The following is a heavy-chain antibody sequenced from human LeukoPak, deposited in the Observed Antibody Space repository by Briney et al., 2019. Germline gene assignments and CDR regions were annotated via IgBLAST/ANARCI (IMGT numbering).Heavy chain of an antibody. J-gene: IGHJ4*02. CDR3: AREADCSGGSCYDFDY. D-gene: IGHD2-15*01. V-gene: IGHV4-30-2*01. CDR2: IYHSGST. CDR1: GGSISSGGYY. Sequence: SQTLSLTCTVSGGSISSGGYYWSWIRQPPGKGLEWIGYIYHSGSTYYNPSLKSRVTISVDRSKNQFSLKLSSVTAADTAVYYCAREADCSGGSCYDFDYWGQGTLVTVSS.